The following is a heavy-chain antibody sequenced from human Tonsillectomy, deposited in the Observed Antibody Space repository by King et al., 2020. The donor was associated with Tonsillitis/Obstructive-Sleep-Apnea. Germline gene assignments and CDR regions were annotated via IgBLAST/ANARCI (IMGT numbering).Heavy chain of an antibody. D-gene: IGHD3-9*01. CDR3: ARDEFNFDVLTGYYGLKF. V-gene: IGHV1-2*06. J-gene: IGHJ4*02. CDR2: INPKNGYT. CDR1: GYRSTAYF. Sequence: QLVQSGAEVKKPGASVKVSCQASGYRSTAYFISWVRQAPGQGLEWMGRINPKNGYTDYAPNFEGRVTMTRDMSISTVYMELSRLTSDDTAVYFCARDEFNFDVLTGYYGLKFWGQGTLVTVSS.